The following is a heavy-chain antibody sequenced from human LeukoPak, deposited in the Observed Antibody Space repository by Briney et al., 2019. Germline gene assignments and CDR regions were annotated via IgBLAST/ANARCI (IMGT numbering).Heavy chain of an antibody. CDR1: GFTFSSYG. CDR2: ISGSGGTT. Sequence: GGSLRLSCAASGFTFSSYGMSWVRQAPGKGLEWVALISGSGGTTYNAHSVKGRFTISRDNSKNTLYLEMNSLRAEDTAVYYCGKVSGSSGYTPIYYWGQGTLVTVSS. V-gene: IGHV3-23*01. CDR3: GKVSGSSGYTPIYY. J-gene: IGHJ4*02. D-gene: IGHD5-12*01.